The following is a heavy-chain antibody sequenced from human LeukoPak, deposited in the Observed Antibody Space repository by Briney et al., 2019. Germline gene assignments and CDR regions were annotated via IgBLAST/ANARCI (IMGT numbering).Heavy chain of an antibody. CDR1: GFTFRSYA. V-gene: IGHV3-30*03. CDR3: ARDRKTVYYFDY. D-gene: IGHD1-14*01. Sequence: GGSLRLSCAASGFTFRSYAMYWVRQAPGKGLEWVAVLSYDGSNKYYADSVKGRFTISRDNSKNTLYLQMNSLRAEDTAVYYCARDRKTVYYFDYWGQGTLVTVSS. CDR2: LSYDGSNK. J-gene: IGHJ4*02.